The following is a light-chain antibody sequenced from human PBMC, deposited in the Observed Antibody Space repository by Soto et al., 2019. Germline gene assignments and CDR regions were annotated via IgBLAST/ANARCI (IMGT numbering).Light chain of an antibody. CDR2: DAS. CDR3: QEYHSYRWT. J-gene: IGKJ1*01. V-gene: IGKV1-5*01. Sequence: DIQMTQSPSILSASLGDRVTITCRASQSIRSWLAWYQQKPGKAPKLLIFDASTLQSGVPSRFSGSGSGTEFTLTISSLQPDDFATYYCQEYHSYRWTFGQGTKVDIK. CDR1: QSIRSW.